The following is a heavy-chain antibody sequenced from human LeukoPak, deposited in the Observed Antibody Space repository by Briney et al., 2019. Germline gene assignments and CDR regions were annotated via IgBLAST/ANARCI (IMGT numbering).Heavy chain of an antibody. Sequence: GGSLRLSGAASGFTFTIFGLTWVRQAPGKGPGWVSYIDARSGITYYADSVQGRFTLSRDNARESVFLQMDSLRVDDTAVYYCARTYDFGRGPPGDAFDNWGPGTWVIVSS. CDR3: ARTYDFGRGPPGDAFDN. CDR2: IDARSGIT. D-gene: IGHD3-3*01. V-gene: IGHV3-48*01. CDR1: GFTFTIFG. J-gene: IGHJ3*02.